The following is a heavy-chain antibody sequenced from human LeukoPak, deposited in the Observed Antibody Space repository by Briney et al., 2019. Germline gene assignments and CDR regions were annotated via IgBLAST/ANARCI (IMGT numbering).Heavy chain of an antibody. CDR2: IIPIFGTA. CDR1: GGTFSSYA. CDR3: ARGVWGIYRYPESDYYYMDV. V-gene: IGHV1-69*05. Sequence: ASVKVTCKASGGTFSSYAISWVRQAPRQGLEWMGGIIPIFGTANYAQKFQGRVTITTDESTSTAYMELSSLRSEDTAVYYCARGVWGIYRYPESDYYYMDVWGKGTTVTVSS. J-gene: IGHJ6*03. D-gene: IGHD3-16*02.